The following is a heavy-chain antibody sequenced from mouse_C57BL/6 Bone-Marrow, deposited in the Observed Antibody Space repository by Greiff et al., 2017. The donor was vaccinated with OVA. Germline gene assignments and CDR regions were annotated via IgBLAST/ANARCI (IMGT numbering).Heavy chain of an antibody. D-gene: IGHD1-3*01. CDR3: AVSGPVPCEY. Sequence: QVQLKESGAELARPGASVKLSCKASGYTFTSYGISWVKQRTGQGLEWIGEIYPRSGNTYYNEKFKGKATLTADKSSSTAYMELRSLTSEDSAVYFCAVSGPVPCEYWGQGTTLTVSS. V-gene: IGHV1-81*01. CDR1: GYTFTSYG. J-gene: IGHJ2*01. CDR2: IYPRSGNT.